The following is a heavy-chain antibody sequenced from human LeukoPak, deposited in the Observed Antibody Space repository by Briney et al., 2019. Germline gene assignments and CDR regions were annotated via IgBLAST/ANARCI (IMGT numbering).Heavy chain of an antibody. J-gene: IGHJ4*02. Sequence: ASVKVSCKASGYSFTNYYMHWVRQAPGQGLEWMTMINPSGGSTTYAQNFPDRVTVTRDMSTSTVYMELSSLTSEDTAVYYCARTRGYYFDYWGQGTLVTVSS. CDR2: INPSGGST. CDR1: GYSFTNYY. V-gene: IGHV1-46*01. CDR3: ARTRGYYFDY.